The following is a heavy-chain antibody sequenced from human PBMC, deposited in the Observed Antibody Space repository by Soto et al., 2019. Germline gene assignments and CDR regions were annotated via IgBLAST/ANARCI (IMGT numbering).Heavy chain of an antibody. V-gene: IGHV1-46*01. CDR1: GYTFTSYY. Sequence: ASVKVSCKASGYTFTSYYMHWVRQAPGQGLEWMGIINPSGGSTSYAQKFQGRVTITADESTSTAYMELSSLGSEDTAVYYCARGLYSGSYYPFDYWGQGTLVTVSS. CDR3: ARGLYSGSYYPFDY. CDR2: INPSGGST. D-gene: IGHD1-26*01. J-gene: IGHJ4*02.